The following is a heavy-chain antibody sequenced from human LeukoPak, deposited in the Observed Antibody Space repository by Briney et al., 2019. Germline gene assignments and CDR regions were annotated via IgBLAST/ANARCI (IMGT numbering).Heavy chain of an antibody. CDR2: IRSKAYGGTT. CDR1: GFTFGDYA. CDR3: TRARVPGVVIPVDY. J-gene: IGHJ4*02. D-gene: IGHD3-3*01. V-gene: IGHV3-49*04. Sequence: PGGSLRLSCTASGFTFGDYAMSWVRQAPGKGLEWVGFIRSKAYGGTTEYAASVKGRFTISRDDSKSIAYLQMHSLKTEDKAVYLCTRARVPGVVIPVDYWGQGTLVTVSS.